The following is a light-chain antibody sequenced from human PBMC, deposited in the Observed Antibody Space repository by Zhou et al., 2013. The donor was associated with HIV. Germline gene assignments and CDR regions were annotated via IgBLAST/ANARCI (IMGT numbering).Light chain of an antibody. V-gene: IGLV2-14*03. Sequence: QSALTQPASVSGSPGQSITISCTGTNSDVGGYNYVSWYRQHPGKAPKLMIFDVSKRSSGVSNRFSGSKSGNTASLTISGLQAEDEADYYCSSYTRSSTYVVFGGGTKLTVL. J-gene: IGLJ2*01. CDR2: DVS. CDR3: SSYTRSSTYVV. CDR1: NSDVGGYNY.